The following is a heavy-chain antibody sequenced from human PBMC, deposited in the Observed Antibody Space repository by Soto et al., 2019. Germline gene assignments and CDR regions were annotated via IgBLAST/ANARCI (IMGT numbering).Heavy chain of an antibody. D-gene: IGHD2-21*01. CDR3: CRHDARWGSCDY. V-gene: IGHV3-73*01. CDR1: GLTFRSSA. Sequence: GGPLRLSCVVSGLTFRSSAMQWVPQAPGKGPEWVGCKRKRVDSYQTAYAAPVSGRLTIAWDDSQNTAYTQMHSMTTEGWAVYYCCRHDARWGSCDYWGPGTRVTVSS. J-gene: IGHJ4*02. CDR2: KRKRVDSYQT.